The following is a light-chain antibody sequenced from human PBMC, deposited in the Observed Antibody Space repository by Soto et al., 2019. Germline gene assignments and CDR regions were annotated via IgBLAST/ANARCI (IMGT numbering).Light chain of an antibody. Sequence: DIQMTQSPSALSASVGARVSITCQASQDIGTSLSWFHHKPGRAPKLLIYGTSYLETGVPSRFRGSGSGTNFTFTITSLQPEDIATYYCQHYNNPPPFTFGPGTIVDIK. CDR2: GTS. CDR3: QHYNNPPPFT. CDR1: QDIGTS. J-gene: IGKJ3*01. V-gene: IGKV1-33*01.